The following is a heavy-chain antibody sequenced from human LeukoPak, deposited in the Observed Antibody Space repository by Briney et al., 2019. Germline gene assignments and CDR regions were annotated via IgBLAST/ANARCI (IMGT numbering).Heavy chain of an antibody. J-gene: IGHJ4*02. Sequence: PGGSLRLSCAASGFTFSSYAMSWVRQAPGKGLEWVSAISGSGGSTYYADSVKGRFTISRDNSKNSLYLQMNSLRAEDTAVYYCARGGLGIAAAGTSYWGQGTLVTVSS. CDR3: ARGGLGIAAAGTSY. CDR1: GFTFSSYA. D-gene: IGHD6-13*01. V-gene: IGHV3-23*01. CDR2: ISGSGGST.